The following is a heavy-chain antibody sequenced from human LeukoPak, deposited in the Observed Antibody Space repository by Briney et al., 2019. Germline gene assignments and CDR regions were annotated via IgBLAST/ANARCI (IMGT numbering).Heavy chain of an antibody. J-gene: IGHJ4*02. CDR1: GDSIQSYW. V-gene: IGHV4-4*07. CDR3: ARSGYTISAYHSDF. CDR2: IYTTGRT. D-gene: IGHD5-18*01. Sequence: PSETLSLTCDVSGDSIQSYWWSWVRKPAGKGLEWIGRIYTTGRTNYSPSFQSRVTMSIDVSSNQFSLTLRSVTAADTAVYYCARSGYTISAYHSDFWGQGAPVTVSS.